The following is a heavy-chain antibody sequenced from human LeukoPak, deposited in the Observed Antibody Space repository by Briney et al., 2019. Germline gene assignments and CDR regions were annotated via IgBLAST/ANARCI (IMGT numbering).Heavy chain of an antibody. CDR3: AKDSAKKYDDY. J-gene: IGHJ4*02. CDR1: GFTFSSYW. D-gene: IGHD2/OR15-2a*01. Sequence: GGSLRLSCAASGFTFSSYWMSWVRQAPGKGLEWVSGISGSDGSTNYADSVKGRFTISRENSKNTLYLQMNSLRAEDTAVYYCAKDSAKKYDDYWGQGTLVTVSS. V-gene: IGHV3-23*01. CDR2: ISGSDGST.